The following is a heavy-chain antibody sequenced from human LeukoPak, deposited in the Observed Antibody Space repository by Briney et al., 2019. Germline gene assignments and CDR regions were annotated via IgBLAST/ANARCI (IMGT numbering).Heavy chain of an antibody. J-gene: IGHJ4*02. D-gene: IGHD5-24*01. Sequence: GGSLRLACAASGFTFSTYAMSWVRQAPGKGLKWVSSFSGSGGSTYYADSVKGRFTISRDNSKNTLYPQMNSLRAEDTAVYYCARSGYNRFDYWGQGTLVTVSS. CDR1: GFTFSTYA. CDR2: FSGSGGST. CDR3: ARSGYNRFDY. V-gene: IGHV3-23*01.